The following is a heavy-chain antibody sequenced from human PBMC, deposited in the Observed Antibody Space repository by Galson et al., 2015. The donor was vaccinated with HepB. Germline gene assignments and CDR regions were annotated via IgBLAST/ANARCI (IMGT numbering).Heavy chain of an antibody. D-gene: IGHD6-19*01. Sequence: SLRLSCAASGFTFSSYAMHWVRQAPGKGLEWVAVISYDGSNKYYADSVKGRFTISRDNSKNTLYLQMNSLRAEDTAVYYCARGNTDRSSGWYVLLGYWGQGTLVTVSS. V-gene: IGHV3-30*04. J-gene: IGHJ4*02. CDR3: ARGNTDRSSGWYVLLGY. CDR1: GFTFSSYA. CDR2: ISYDGSNK.